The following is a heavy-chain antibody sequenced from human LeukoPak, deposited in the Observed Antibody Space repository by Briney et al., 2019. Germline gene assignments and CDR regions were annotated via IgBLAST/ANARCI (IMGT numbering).Heavy chain of an antibody. CDR2: MNPNSGNT. D-gene: IGHD4-17*01. J-gene: IGHJ4*02. CDR3: ARQTRDYPFDY. V-gene: IGHV1-8*01. Sequence: GASVKVSCKASRYTFSSYDINWVRQATGQGLEWMGWMNPNSGNTGYAQKFQGRVTMTRSTSISTAYMELSSLRAEDTAVYYCARQTRDYPFDYWGQGTLVTVSS. CDR1: RYTFSSYD.